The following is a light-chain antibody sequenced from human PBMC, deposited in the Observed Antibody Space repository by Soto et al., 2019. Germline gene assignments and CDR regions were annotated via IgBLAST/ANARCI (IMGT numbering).Light chain of an antibody. CDR3: QSYDDSLSGSDV. Sequence: QSVLTQSPSVSRAPGQRVIISCTVRSSNIGAGYDVNWYQQLPGTAPKLLIYLHVNRPSGAPDRFSGSKSATSASLAISGLQAEDEAEYYCQSYDDSLSGSDVFGTGTKVTVL. CDR2: LHV. CDR1: SSNIGAGYD. J-gene: IGLJ1*01. V-gene: IGLV1-40*01.